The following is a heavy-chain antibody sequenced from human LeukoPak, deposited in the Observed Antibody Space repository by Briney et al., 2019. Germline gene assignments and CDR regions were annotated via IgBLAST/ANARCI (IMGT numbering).Heavy chain of an antibody. CDR2: IYTSGST. D-gene: IGHD3-22*01. CDR3: ASTRYYDSSGYYLGEDY. V-gene: IGHV4-61*02. CDR1: GGSISSGSYY. J-gene: IGHJ4*02. Sequence: SVTLSLTCTVSGGSISSGSYYWSWIRQPAGKGLEWIGRIYTSGSTNYNPSLKSRVTISVDTSKDQFSLKLSSVTAADTAVYYCASTRYYDSSGYYLGEDYWGQGTLVTVSS.